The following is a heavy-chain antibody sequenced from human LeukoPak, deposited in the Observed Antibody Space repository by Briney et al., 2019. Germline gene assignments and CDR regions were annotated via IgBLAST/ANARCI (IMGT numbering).Heavy chain of an antibody. V-gene: IGHV3-23*01. J-gene: IGHJ4*02. D-gene: IGHD6-19*01. CDR3: AKGGYSSGWRNYFDY. CDR1: GFTFSSYG. Sequence: PGGSLRLSCAASGFTFSSYGITWVRQAPGKGLEWVSTISATGGSTYYADSVKGRFTTSRDNSKDTLYLQMNSLRAEDTAVYYCAKGGYSSGWRNYFDYWGQGTLVTVSS. CDR2: ISATGGST.